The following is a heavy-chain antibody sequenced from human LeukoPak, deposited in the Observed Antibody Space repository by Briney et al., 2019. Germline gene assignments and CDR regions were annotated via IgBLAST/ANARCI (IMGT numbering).Heavy chain of an antibody. J-gene: IGHJ4*02. CDR1: GGSFSGYY. V-gene: IGHV4-34*01. CDR3: AREEQQLVKYYFDY. D-gene: IGHD6-13*01. CDR2: INHSGRT. Sequence: PSETLSLTCAVYGGSFSGYYWSWIRQPPGKGLEWIGEINHSGRTNYNPSLKSRVTISVDTSKNQFSLKLSSVTAADTAVYYCAREEQQLVKYYFDYWGQGTLVTVSS.